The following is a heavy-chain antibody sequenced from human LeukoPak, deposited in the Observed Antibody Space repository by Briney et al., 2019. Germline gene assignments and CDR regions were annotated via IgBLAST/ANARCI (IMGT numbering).Heavy chain of an antibody. CDR1: GLTFSNYA. CDR3: AKDLTGYGRHFDS. Sequence: GGSLRLSCAASGLTFSNYAMTWVRQAPGKGLVWVSAISGSGGGTYYADSVKARFTISRDNSKDTLYLQMNSLSVDDTAIYYCAKDLTGYGRHFDSWGQGTLVTVS. CDR2: ISGSGGGT. J-gene: IGHJ4*01. V-gene: IGHV3-23*01. D-gene: IGHD3-9*01.